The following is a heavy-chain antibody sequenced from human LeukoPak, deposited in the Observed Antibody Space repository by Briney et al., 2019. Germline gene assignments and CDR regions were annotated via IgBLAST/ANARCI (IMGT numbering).Heavy chain of an antibody. J-gene: IGHJ4*02. CDR2: ISGSGGST. D-gene: IGHD2-2*02. CDR1: GFTFSSYA. V-gene: IGHV3-23*01. CDR3: AKARCSSTSCYSSADY. Sequence: GGSLRLSCAASGFTFSSYAMSWVRQAPGKGLEWVSAISGSGGSTYYANSVKGRFTISRDNSKNTLYLQMNSLRAEDTAVYYCAKARCSSTSCYSSADYWGQGTLATVSS.